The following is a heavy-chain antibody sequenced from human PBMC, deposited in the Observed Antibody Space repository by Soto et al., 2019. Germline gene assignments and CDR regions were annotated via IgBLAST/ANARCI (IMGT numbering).Heavy chain of an antibody. J-gene: IGHJ5*02. D-gene: IGHD4-17*01. Sequence: GGSLRLCCAASGFTFSAYNMNGVRQPPGKGLEWVSSITSSSSSIYYADSLKGRFTISRDNAKNSLYLQMNSLRAEDTAVYYCASHYGDNGWFDPWGQGTLVTVSS. V-gene: IGHV3-21*06. CDR1: GFTFSAYN. CDR3: ASHYGDNGWFDP. CDR2: ITSSSSSI.